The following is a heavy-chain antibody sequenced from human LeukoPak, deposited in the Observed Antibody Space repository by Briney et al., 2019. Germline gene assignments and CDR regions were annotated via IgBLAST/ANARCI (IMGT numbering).Heavy chain of an antibody. Sequence: GGSLRLSCAASGFTFSSYGMHWVRQAPGKGLEWVAVISYDGSNKYYADSVKGRFTISRDNSKNTLYLQMNSLRAEDTAVYYCAKDRYSSSWYRYYYYYYGMDVWGQGTTVTVSS. CDR1: GFTFSSYG. J-gene: IGHJ6*02. CDR2: ISYDGSNK. V-gene: IGHV3-30*18. CDR3: AKDRYSSSWYRYYYYYYGMDV. D-gene: IGHD6-13*01.